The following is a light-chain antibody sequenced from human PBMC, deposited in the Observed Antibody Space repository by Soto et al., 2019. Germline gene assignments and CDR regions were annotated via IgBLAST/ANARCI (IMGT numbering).Light chain of an antibody. V-gene: IGKV3-15*01. J-gene: IGKJ4*01. CDR1: QTISND. CDR2: GAS. CDR3: QLKKKWPPIT. Sequence: EVVMTQSPATVSVSPGEGVTLSCRASQTISNDLAWYQQKPGQAPRLLIYGASTMATGVPARFSGGGSGTEYTLSISSRQSEDFVFYYCQLKKKWPPITFGGGTKVEIK.